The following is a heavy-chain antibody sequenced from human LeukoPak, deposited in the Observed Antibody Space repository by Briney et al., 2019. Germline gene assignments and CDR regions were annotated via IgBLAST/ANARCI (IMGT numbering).Heavy chain of an antibody. V-gene: IGHV3-20*04. Sequence: GGSLRLSCAASGFTFDDYGMSWVRRAPGKGLEWDSGINWNGDSTNYADSVKGRFTISRDNAKNSLYLQVNSLRAEDTALYYCARGFYYDSGATWRAFNIWGQGTMVTVFS. D-gene: IGHD3-22*01. J-gene: IGHJ3*02. CDR1: GFTFDDYG. CDR2: INWNGDST. CDR3: ARGFYYDSGATWRAFNI.